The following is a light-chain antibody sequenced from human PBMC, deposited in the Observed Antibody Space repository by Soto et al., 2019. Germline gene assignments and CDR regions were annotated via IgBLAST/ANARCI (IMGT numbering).Light chain of an antibody. CDR1: SGHSNYK. CDR2: VGTGGIVG. CDR3: GADHDTGSSFVNV. J-gene: IGLJ1*01. V-gene: IGLV9-49*01. Sequence: QSVLTQPPSASASLGASVTLTCTLSSGHSNYKVDWYQQRPGKGPRFVMRVGTGGIVGSKGDGIHDRFSVLGSGLNRYLTIKNIQEEDESDYHCGADHDTGSSFVNVFGPGTKLTVL.